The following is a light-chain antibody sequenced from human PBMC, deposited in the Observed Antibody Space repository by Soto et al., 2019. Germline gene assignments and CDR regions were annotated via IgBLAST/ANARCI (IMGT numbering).Light chain of an antibody. J-gene: IGLJ2*01. CDR3: QSQDTSASVI. CDR2: GNN. CDR1: SSNIGAGYD. Sequence: QSVLTQPPSVSGAPGQRVTISCTGSSSNIGAGYDVHWYQQLPGTAPKLLIYGNNNRPSGVPDRFSGSKSGTSASLAISGLQYEYEADYYCQSQDTSASVIFGGGTKLTVL. V-gene: IGLV1-40*01.